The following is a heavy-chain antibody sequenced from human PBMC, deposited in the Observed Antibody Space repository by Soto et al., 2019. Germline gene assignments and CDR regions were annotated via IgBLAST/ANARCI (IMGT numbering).Heavy chain of an antibody. J-gene: IGHJ1*01. CDR1: DGSLSPNY. D-gene: IGHD2-2*01. CDR3: ARLGAFYQAMDS. Sequence: SETLSLTCTVSDGSLSPNYWSWIRQPPGKGLEWLGYIYYAGTTTYNPSLQSRVSISLYTSKNEVSLKLTSVTAADTAVYFCARLGAFYQAMDSWGQGTLVTVSS. V-gene: IGHV4-59*08. CDR2: IYYAGTT.